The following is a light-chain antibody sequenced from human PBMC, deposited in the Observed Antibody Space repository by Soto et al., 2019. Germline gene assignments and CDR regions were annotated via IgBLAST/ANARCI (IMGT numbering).Light chain of an antibody. J-gene: IGKJ2*01. CDR1: QSISPW. V-gene: IGKV1-5*03. CDR3: QQYQIYSRN. CDR2: KSS. Sequence: DIQMTQSPSTLSASVGDRVTITCRASQSISPWLAWYQQKPGKAPKILIYKSSSLESGVPSRFSGSESGTEFNLTISSLQPHDFETYYSQQYQIYSRNFAQGTKLEIK.